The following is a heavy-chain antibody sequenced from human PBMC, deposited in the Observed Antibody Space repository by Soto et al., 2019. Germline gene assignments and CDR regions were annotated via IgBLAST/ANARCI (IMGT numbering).Heavy chain of an antibody. V-gene: IGHV3-74*01. CDR2: VHSDGSST. J-gene: IGHJ3*01. D-gene: IGHD2-21*02. CDR1: GFTFSYYW. Sequence: EVQLVESEGGLVQPGVSLRLSCAASGFTFSYYWMHWVRQAPGPGLVWVSRVHSDGSSTTYADSVKGRFTISGDNANNTLYLQSGSLRAEDTVVYYCPRGDRGAFDLCGHCTMVTVSS. CDR3: PRGDRGAFDL.